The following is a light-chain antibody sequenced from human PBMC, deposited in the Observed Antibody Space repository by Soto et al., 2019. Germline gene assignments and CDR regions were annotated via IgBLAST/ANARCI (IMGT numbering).Light chain of an antibody. J-gene: IGLJ1*01. V-gene: IGLV2-11*01. Sequence: QSALTQPRSVSGSPGQSLTISCTGTNSDVDDYRYVSWYQQFPGKAPKLVIYGVNQRPSGVPNRFSASNSDNTASLTISGLQAEDEADYYCGSWDTSLIPGLVFGTGTKLTVL. CDR1: NSDVDDYRY. CDR3: GSWDTSLIPGLV. CDR2: GVN.